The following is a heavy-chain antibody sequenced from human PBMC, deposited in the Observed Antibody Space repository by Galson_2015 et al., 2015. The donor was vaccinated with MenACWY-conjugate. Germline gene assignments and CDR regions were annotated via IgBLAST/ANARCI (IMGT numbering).Heavy chain of an antibody. V-gene: IGHV3-49*03. CDR2: IRSKAYGGTT. CDR1: GFTFGDYA. D-gene: IGHD4-17*01. J-gene: IGHJ6*02. CDR3: TRGSTVTSSWGTPMDV. Sequence: SLRLSCAASGFTFGDYAMSWFRQAPGKGLEWVGFIRSKAYGGTTEYAASVKGRFTISRDDSKSIAYLQMNSLKTENTAVYYCTRGSTVTSSWGTPMDVWGQGTTVTVSS.